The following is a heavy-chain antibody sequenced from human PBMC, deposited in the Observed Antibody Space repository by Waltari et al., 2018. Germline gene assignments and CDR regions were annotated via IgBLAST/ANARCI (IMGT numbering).Heavy chain of an antibody. CDR1: GSIFSVFW. V-gene: IGHV3-74*03. J-gene: IGHJ5*02. D-gene: IGHD3-16*01. CDR3: ARDPRNLGLDP. Sequence: EGQLVESGGALVQPGGSLRLSCADTGSIFSVFWMYWFRQAPGKGLVWVSRINADGTTKTYADSVQGRFTISRDNVKSILYLEMNALRPEDTAVYYCARDPRNLGLDPWGLGTLVTVSS. CDR2: INADGTTK.